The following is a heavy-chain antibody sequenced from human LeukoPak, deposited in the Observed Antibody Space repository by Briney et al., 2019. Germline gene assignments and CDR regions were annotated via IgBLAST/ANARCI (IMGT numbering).Heavy chain of an antibody. V-gene: IGHV4-38-2*02. J-gene: IGHJ3*02. D-gene: IGHD3-10*01. CDR2: IYYSGST. CDR1: GYSISSGYF. CDR3: ARRGLGGRAFDI. Sequence: SETLSLTCTVSGYSISSGYFWGWIRQPPGKGLEWIGSIYYSGSTNYNPSLKSRVTISVDTSKNQFSLKLSSVTAADTAVYYCARRGLGGRAFDIWGQGTMVTVSS.